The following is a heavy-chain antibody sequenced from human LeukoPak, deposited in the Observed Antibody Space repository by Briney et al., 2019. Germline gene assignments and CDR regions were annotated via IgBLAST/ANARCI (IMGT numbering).Heavy chain of an antibody. V-gene: IGHV3-23*01. Sequence: HAGGSLRLSCAASGFTFSSYAMSWVRQAPGKGLEWVSAISGSGGSTYYADSVKGRFTISRDNSKNTLYLQMNSLRAEDTAVYYCARAYYDSSGYYLDAFDIWGQGTMVTVSS. J-gene: IGHJ3*02. D-gene: IGHD3-22*01. CDR3: ARAYYDSSGYYLDAFDI. CDR1: GFTFSSYA. CDR2: ISGSGGST.